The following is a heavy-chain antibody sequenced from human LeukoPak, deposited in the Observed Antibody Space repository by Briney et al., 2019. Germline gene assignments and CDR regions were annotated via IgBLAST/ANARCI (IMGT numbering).Heavy chain of an antibody. Sequence: GGSLRLSCAASGFTLSSYAMSWVRQAPGKGLEWVSAISDSGGDTYYADSVRGRFTISRDNSKNTLYLQMNSLRADDTAIYYCARVIRYGSGNYYYFDYWGQGTLVTVSS. J-gene: IGHJ4*02. CDR3: ARVIRYGSGNYYYFDY. CDR1: GFTLSSYA. V-gene: IGHV3-23*01. D-gene: IGHD3-10*01. CDR2: ISDSGGDT.